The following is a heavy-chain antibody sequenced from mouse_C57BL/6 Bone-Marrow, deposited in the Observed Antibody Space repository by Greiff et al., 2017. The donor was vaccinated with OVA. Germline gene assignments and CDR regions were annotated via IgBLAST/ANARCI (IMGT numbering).Heavy chain of an antibody. CDR1: GYTFTSYG. D-gene: IGHD2-1*01. J-gene: IGHJ2*01. CDR2: IYPRSGNT. CDR3: ARSGGNYYFDY. V-gene: IGHV1-81*01. Sequence: VQLQQSGAELARPGASVKLSCKASGYTFTSYGISWVKQRTGQGLEWIGEIYPRSGNTYYNEKFKGKATLTADTSSSTAYMQLSSLTSEDSAVYYCARSGGNYYFDYWGQGTTLTVSS.